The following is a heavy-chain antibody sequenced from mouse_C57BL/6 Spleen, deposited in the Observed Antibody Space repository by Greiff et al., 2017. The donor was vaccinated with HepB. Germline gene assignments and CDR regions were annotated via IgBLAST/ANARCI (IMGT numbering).Heavy chain of an antibody. D-gene: IGHD2-1*01. J-gene: IGHJ4*01. Sequence: EVKLVESGGGLVQPGGSLSLSCAASGFTFTDYYMSWVRQPPGKALEWLGFIRNKANGYTTEYSASVKGRFTISRDNSQSILYLQMNALRAEDSATYYCAIWGKSNAMDYWGQGTSVTVSS. CDR1: GFTFTDYY. CDR2: IRNKANGYTT. CDR3: AIWGKSNAMDY. V-gene: IGHV7-3*01.